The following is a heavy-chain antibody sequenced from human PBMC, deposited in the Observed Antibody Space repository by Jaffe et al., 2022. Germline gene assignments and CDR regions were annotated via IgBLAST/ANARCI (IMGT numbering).Heavy chain of an antibody. D-gene: IGHD2-15*01. J-gene: IGHJ5*02. Sequence: QVQLVQSGAEVKKPGSSVKVSCKASGGTFSSYAISWVRQAPGQGLEWMGGIIPIFGTANYAQKFQGRVTITADESTSTAYMELSSLRSEDTAVYYCASGGDCSGGSCYSIGPYNWFDPWGQGTLVTVSS. CDR3: ASGGDCSGGSCYSIGPYNWFDP. V-gene: IGHV1-69*01. CDR1: GGTFSSYA. CDR2: IIPIFGTA.